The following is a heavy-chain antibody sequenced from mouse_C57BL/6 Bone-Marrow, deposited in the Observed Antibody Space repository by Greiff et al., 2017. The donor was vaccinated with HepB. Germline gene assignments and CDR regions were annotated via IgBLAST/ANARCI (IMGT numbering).Heavy chain of an antibody. CDR3: ARTWVFTTAPFAY. V-gene: IGHV1-53*01. CDR2: INHSNGGT. J-gene: IGHJ3*01. D-gene: IGHD1-2*01. Sequence: LQQPGTELVKPGASVKLSCKASGYTFTSYWMHWVKQRPGQGLEWIGNINHSNGGTKYNEKFKSKATLTVDKSSSTAYMQLSSLTSEDSAVYYCARTWVFTTAPFAYWGQGTLVTVSA. CDR1: GYTFTSYW.